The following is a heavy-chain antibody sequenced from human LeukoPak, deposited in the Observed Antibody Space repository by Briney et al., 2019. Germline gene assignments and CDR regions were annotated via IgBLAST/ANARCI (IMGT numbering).Heavy chain of an antibody. CDR2: INHSGST. J-gene: IGHJ6*02. CDR1: GGSFSGYY. D-gene: IGHD4-17*01. CDR3: ATGGYGDYSYYYYGMDV. V-gene: IGHV4-34*01. Sequence: SETLSLTCAVYGGSFSGYYWSWIRQPPGKGLDWIGEINHSGSTNYNPSLKSRVTLSVDTSKNHFSLKLSSVAAADTAVYYCATGGYGDYSYYYYGMDVWGQGTTVTVSS.